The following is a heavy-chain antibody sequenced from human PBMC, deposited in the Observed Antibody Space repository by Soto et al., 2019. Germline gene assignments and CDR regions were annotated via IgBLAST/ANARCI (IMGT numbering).Heavy chain of an antibody. D-gene: IGHD3-22*01. V-gene: IGHV3-30*18. CDR2: ISYDGSNK. CDR1: GFTFSSYG. CDR3: AKGGRDSSGYYNYYYYGMDV. Sequence: SGESLKISCAASGFTFSSYGMHWVRQAPGKGLEWVAVISYDGSNKYYADSVKGRFTISRDNSKNTLYLQMNRLRAEDTAVYYCAKGGRDSSGYYNYYYYGMDVWGQGTTVTVSS. J-gene: IGHJ6*02.